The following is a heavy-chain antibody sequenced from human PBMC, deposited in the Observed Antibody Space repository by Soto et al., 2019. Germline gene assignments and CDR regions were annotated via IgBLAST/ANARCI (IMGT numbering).Heavy chain of an antibody. J-gene: IGHJ4*02. CDR2: ISNNGRTI. V-gene: IGHV3-11*01. D-gene: IGHD2-8*01. CDR3: ASSPYAITNYFDY. CDR1: GFTFSDYY. Sequence: QVQLVESGGGLVKPGSSLRLSCAASGFTFSDYYMTWFRQAPGKGLQWVSYISNNGRTIYYADAVKGRFTISRDNAKNSLYLQMHSLRVDDTAVYFCASSPYAITNYFDYWGQGTLVTVSS.